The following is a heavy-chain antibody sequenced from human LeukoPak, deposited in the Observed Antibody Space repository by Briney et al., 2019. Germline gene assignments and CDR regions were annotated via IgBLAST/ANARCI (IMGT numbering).Heavy chain of an antibody. CDR3: ARVDGSGSYYNKALDY. V-gene: IGHV3-66*01. CDR1: RLTPGSNY. J-gene: IGHJ4*02. CDR2: IYSGGIT. Sequence: PGGSLRLSCAASRLTPGSNYMTCVRQAPETGLERGSIIYSGGITHYADSVKGIFTISSDNSKNTLFLQMNSLRAEDTAVYYCARVDGSGSYYNKALDYWGQGTLVTVSS. D-gene: IGHD3-10*01.